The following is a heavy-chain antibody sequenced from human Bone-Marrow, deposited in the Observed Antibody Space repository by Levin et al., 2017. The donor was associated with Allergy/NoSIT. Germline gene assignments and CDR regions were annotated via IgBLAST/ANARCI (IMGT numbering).Heavy chain of an antibody. CDR2: INPNSGDT. CDR3: ARVPSDYYDTSGYYYYYYAMDV. Sequence: ASVKVSCKASGYTFTAYYIHWVRQAPGQGLQWMGRINPNSGDTNYAQKFQGRVTMARDTSITTAYMELSSLTYDDTGVYFCARVPSDYYDTSGYYYYYYAMDVWGQGTTVTVSS. CDR1: GYTFTAYY. V-gene: IGHV1-2*05. D-gene: IGHD3-22*01. J-gene: IGHJ6*02.